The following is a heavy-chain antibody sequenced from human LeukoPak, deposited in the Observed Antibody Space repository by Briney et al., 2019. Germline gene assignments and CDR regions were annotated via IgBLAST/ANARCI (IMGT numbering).Heavy chain of an antibody. CDR3: AKELTYNNKSPIDY. CDR2: ISDGGGST. V-gene: IGHV3-23*01. CDR1: GFTFSSYA. Sequence: GGSLRLSCVASGFTFSSYAMSWVRQAPGKGLEWVSGISDGGGSTFYADSVKGRFTISRDNSKNTLYLQMNSLRAEDTALYYGAKELTYNNKSPIDYWGQGTLLTVSS. J-gene: IGHJ4*02. D-gene: IGHD3-10*01.